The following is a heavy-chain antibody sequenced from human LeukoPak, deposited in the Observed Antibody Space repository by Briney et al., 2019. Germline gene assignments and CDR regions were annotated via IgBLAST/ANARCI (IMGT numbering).Heavy chain of an antibody. J-gene: IGHJ3*02. CDR1: GDSVSSYY. V-gene: IGHV4-59*02. D-gene: IGHD1-26*01. CDR2: MYNSGSM. Sequence: PSETLSLTXTVSGDSVSSYYWSWIRQPPGEGLEWIAYMYNSGSMNYNPSLKSRVTISVDTSKNQFSLKLNSVTAADTAVYYCVRDWEGFNFDIWGQGTMVTVSS. CDR3: VRDWEGFNFDI.